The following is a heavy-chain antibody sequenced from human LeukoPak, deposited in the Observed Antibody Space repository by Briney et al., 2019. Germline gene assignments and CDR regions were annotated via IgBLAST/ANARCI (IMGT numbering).Heavy chain of an antibody. Sequence: KSSETLSLTCTVSGDSISSYYWSWIRQPPGKGLEWIGYIYHSGSTYYNPSLKSRVTISVDRSKNQFSLKLSSVTAADTAVYYCARGPNFDYWGQGTLVTVSS. CDR2: IYHSGST. J-gene: IGHJ4*02. V-gene: IGHV4-59*12. CDR3: ARGPNFDY. CDR1: GDSISSYY.